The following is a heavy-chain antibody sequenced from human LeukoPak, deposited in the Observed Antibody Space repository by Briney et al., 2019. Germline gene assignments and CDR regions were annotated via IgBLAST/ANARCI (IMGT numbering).Heavy chain of an antibody. J-gene: IGHJ4*02. D-gene: IGHD6-13*01. Sequence: PGGSLRLSCAASGFTFSSYEMNWVRQAPGKGLEWVSYISGGGSTIYYADSVKGRFTISRDNAKNSLYLRMNSLRAEDTAVYYCAADGSSWYFNYWGQGTLVTVSS. V-gene: IGHV3-48*03. CDR1: GFTFSSYE. CDR2: ISGGGSTI. CDR3: AADGSSWYFNY.